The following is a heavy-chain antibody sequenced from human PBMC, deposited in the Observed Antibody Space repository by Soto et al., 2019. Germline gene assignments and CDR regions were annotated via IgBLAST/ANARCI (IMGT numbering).Heavy chain of an antibody. CDR3: ARELLFYDSDGFYWDDDFDI. Sequence: PSETLSLTCAVSGGSLSSSAYSWSWIRQPPGKGLEWIGFIYQSGSTYYNPSLKSRVTMSLDRPKNQFSLKLSSVTAADMAVYYCARELLFYDSDGFYWDDDFDIWGQGTMVTVSS. J-gene: IGHJ3*02. V-gene: IGHV4-30-2*01. CDR2: IYQSGST. CDR1: GGSLSSSAYS. D-gene: IGHD3-22*01.